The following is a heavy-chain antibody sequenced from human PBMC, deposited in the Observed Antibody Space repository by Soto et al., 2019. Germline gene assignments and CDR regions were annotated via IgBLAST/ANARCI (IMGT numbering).Heavy chain of an antibody. D-gene: IGHD6-13*01. V-gene: IGHV4-59*01. J-gene: IGHJ4*02. Sequence: SEILSLTCTVSGGSISSYYWSWIRQPPGKGLEWIGYIYYSGSTNYNPSLKSRVTISVDTSKNQFSLKLSSVTAADTAVYYCARRSAAGTADYWGQGTLVTVSS. CDR1: GGSISSYY. CDR3: ARRSAAGTADY. CDR2: IYYSGST.